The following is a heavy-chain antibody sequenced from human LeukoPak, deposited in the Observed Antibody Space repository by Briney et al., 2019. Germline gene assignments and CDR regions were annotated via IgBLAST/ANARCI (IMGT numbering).Heavy chain of an antibody. CDR1: GFTFRSYA. CDR3: VRQYSTLTDLIWFDP. D-gene: IGHD4-17*01. V-gene: IGHV3-23*01. Sequence: GGSLRLSCAASGFTFRSYAMSWVRQAPGKGLEWVSGLSGTGDSTYYADSAKGRFIISRDNSKNTLYLQMSSLRAEDTAVYYCVRQYSTLTDLIWFDPGGQGTLVSVSS. J-gene: IGHJ5*02. CDR2: LSGTGDST.